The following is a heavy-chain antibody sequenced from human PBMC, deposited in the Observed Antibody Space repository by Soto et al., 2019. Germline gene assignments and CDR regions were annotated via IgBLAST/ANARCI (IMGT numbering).Heavy chain of an antibody. CDR3: VMVDNYVTPTPQDV. D-gene: IGHD3-16*01. CDR2: ISPYTGNT. CDR1: GYIFVNYG. V-gene: IGHV1-18*01. Sequence: GASVKVSCKASGYIFVNYGIAWVRQAPGQGLEWIGWISPYTGNTHSATKVQGRLTMTTDTSTSTAYMDLGSLTSDDTAVYYCVMVDNYVTPTPQDVWGQGTTVTVSS. J-gene: IGHJ6*02.